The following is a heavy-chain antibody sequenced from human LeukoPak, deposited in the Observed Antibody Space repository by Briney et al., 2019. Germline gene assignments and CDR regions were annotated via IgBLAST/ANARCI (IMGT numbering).Heavy chain of an antibody. J-gene: IGHJ4*02. CDR3: ARDLGGIYFDY. V-gene: IGHV4-59*01. CDR2: IHFSWST. D-gene: IGHD1-26*01. Sequence: SETLSLTRTVSDASISGFYWRWIPQPPGKGLEWIGPIHFSWSTNHNPSLRSRGTLSLDQSKHQLLLQLSSVTAAVSAVYYCARDLGGIYFDYWGKGTLVTVSS. CDR1: DASISGFY.